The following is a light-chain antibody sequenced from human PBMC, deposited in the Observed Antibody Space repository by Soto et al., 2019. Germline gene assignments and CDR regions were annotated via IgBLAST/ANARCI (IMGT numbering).Light chain of an antibody. CDR1: SSDVGDYNY. Sequence: QSALTQPASVSGSPGQSITISCTGTSSDVGDYNYVSWYQQHPGKAPKLMIYDVSNRPSGVSNRFSGSKSGNTASLTISGLQAEDEAVYYCSSYTSSSTLVVFGGGTKLTVL. CDR2: DVS. CDR3: SSYTSSSTLVV. V-gene: IGLV2-14*01. J-gene: IGLJ2*01.